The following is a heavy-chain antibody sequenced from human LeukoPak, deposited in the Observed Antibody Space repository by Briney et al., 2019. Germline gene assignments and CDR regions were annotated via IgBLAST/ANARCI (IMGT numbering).Heavy chain of an antibody. CDR2: IYTSGST. V-gene: IGHV4-39*07. J-gene: IGHJ5*02. Sequence: SETLSLTCTVSGGSISSSSYYWGWIRQPPGKGLEWIGSIYTSGSTNYNPSLKSRVTISVDTSKNQFSLKLSSVTAADTAVYYCARCRRRLQLWSTSYSWFDPWGRGTLVTVSS. D-gene: IGHD5-18*01. CDR3: ARCRRRLQLWSTSYSWFDP. CDR1: GGSISSSSYY.